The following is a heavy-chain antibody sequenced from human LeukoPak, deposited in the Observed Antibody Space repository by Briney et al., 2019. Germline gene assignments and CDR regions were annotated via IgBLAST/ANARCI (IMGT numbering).Heavy chain of an antibody. D-gene: IGHD6-13*01. J-gene: IGHJ4*02. CDR3: ARPRYSSSWYGSNFDY. V-gene: IGHV3-30-3*01. CDR2: ISYDGSNK. Sequence: GGSLRLSCAASGFTFSSYAMHWVRQAPGKGLEWVAVISYDGSNKYYADSVKGRFTISGDNSKNALYLQMNSLRAEDTAVYYCARPRYSSSWYGSNFDYWGQGTLVTVSS. CDR1: GFTFSSYA.